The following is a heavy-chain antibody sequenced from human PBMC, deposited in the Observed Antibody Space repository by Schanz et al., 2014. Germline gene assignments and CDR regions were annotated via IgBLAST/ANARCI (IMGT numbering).Heavy chain of an antibody. CDR2: IGGSGGST. CDR3: ASLYDREYFDY. J-gene: IGHJ4*02. Sequence: QVHLVESGGGVVQPGRSLRLSCAASGFTFSSYGMHWVRQAPGKGLEWVSGIGGSGGSTDYADSVKGRFTISRDNSKNTVHLQMNSLRAEDTAVYYCASLYDREYFDYWGQGTLVTVSS. CDR1: GFTFSSYG. D-gene: IGHD2-8*01. V-gene: IGHV3-NL1*01.